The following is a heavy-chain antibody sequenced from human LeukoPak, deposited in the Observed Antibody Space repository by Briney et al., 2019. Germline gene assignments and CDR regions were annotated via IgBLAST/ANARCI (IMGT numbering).Heavy chain of an antibody. CDR3: ARRHSSGWFYY. Sequence: SETLSLTCTVSGYSISNGYYWEWIRHPPGRGLEWIGNIYRSGSTSYNPSLKSRVTISVDTAKNQFSLKLNSVTAADTAVYYCARRHSSGWFYYWGQGTLVTVSS. J-gene: IGHJ4*02. CDR1: GYSISNGYY. V-gene: IGHV4-38-2*02. CDR2: IYRSGST. D-gene: IGHD6-19*01.